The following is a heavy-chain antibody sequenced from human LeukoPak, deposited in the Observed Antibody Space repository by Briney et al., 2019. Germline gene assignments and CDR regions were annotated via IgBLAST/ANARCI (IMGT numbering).Heavy chain of an antibody. CDR3: AKEYYTSGRYGRFEY. Sequence: GGSLRLSCAASEFDFSSHAMTWVRQAPGKGLEWVSSISDSGTNTYYADSVKGRFTISRDNSKNTLYLQVNSLRAEDTAAYYCAKEYYTSGRYGRFEYWGQGTLVTVSS. D-gene: IGHD3-10*01. CDR2: ISDSGTNT. J-gene: IGHJ4*02. V-gene: IGHV3-23*01. CDR1: EFDFSSHA.